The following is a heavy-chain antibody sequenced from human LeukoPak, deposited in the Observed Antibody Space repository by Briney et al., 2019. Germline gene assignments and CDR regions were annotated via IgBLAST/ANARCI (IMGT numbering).Heavy chain of an antibody. D-gene: IGHD4-11*01. CDR2: IKQDGSEK. CDR3: ARGYGNYGY. CDR1: GFTFSSYW. Sequence: GGSLRLSCAASGFTFSSYWMSGVRQAPGKGREWVANIKQDGSEKYYVDSVKGAFTNSRDNANNSLYLQMNSLRAEDTAVSYCARGYGNYGYWGQGTLVTVSS. V-gene: IGHV3-7*01. J-gene: IGHJ4*02.